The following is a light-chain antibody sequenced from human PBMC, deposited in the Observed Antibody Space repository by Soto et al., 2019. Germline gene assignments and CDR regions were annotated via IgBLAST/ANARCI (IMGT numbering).Light chain of an antibody. V-gene: IGKV1-39*01. J-gene: IGKJ2*01. CDR1: QNINKY. Sequence: DLQMTQSPSSLSASVGDRVTITCRPSQNINKYLNWYQQKPGKAPKLLIYTTSTLQGEVPSRFSGSGTGTDFTLTISSLHPEDFATYYCQQTYNTPVTFGQGTKLEI. CDR3: QQTYNTPVT. CDR2: TTS.